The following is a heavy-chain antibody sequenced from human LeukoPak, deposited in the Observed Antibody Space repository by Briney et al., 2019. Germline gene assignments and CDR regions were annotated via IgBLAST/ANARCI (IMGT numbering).Heavy chain of an antibody. CDR1: GFTFKSYA. CDR2: INTNGANT. D-gene: IGHD2-21*01. J-gene: IGHJ4*02. CDR3: AAGEALDY. Sequence: GGSLRLSCSASGFTFKSYAMHWVRQAPGKGLEYVSSINTNGANTYYADSVKGRFTISRDNSRNTVYVQMNSLTPEDTAVYYCAAGEALDYWGQGTLVTVSS. V-gene: IGHV3-64*05.